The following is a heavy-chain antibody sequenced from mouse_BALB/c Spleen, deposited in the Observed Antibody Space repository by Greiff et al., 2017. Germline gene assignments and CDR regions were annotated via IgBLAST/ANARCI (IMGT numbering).Heavy chain of an antibody. CDR1: GFTFSNYW. V-gene: IGHV6-6*02. CDR2: IRLKSNNYAT. CDR3: TFGSHFDY. Sequence: EVQRVESGGGLVQPGGSMKLSCVASGFTFSNYWMNWVRQSPEKGLEWVAEIRLKSNNYATHYAESVKGRFTISRDDSKSSVYLQMNNLRAEDTGIYYCTFGSHFDYWGQGTTLTVSS. D-gene: IGHD1-1*01. J-gene: IGHJ2*01.